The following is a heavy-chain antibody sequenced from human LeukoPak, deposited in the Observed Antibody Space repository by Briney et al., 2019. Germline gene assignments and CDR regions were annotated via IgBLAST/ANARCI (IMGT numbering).Heavy chain of an antibody. CDR1: GYTLTELP. Sequence: ASVKVSCKVSGYTLTELPMHWVRQAPGKGLEWMGGFDPEDGETIYAQKFQGRVTMTEDTSTDTAYMELSSLRSEDTAVYYCATVDHIVGATRNYWGQGTLVTVSS. D-gene: IGHD1-26*01. CDR3: ATVDHIVGATRNY. V-gene: IGHV1-24*01. CDR2: FDPEDGET. J-gene: IGHJ4*02.